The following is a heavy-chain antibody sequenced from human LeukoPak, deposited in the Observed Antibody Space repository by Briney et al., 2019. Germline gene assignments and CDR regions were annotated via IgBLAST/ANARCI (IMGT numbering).Heavy chain of an antibody. CDR1: GYTFTSYD. CDR3: AKDLAEGDGYNLPPT. D-gene: IGHD5-24*01. J-gene: IGHJ4*02. V-gene: IGHV1-8*01. Sequence: GASVKVSCKASGYTFTSYDINWVRQATGQGLEWMGWMNPNSGNTGYAQKFQGRVTMTRNTSISTAYMELSSLRAEDTAVYYCAKDLAEGDGYNLPPTWGQGTLVTVSS. CDR2: MNPNSGNT.